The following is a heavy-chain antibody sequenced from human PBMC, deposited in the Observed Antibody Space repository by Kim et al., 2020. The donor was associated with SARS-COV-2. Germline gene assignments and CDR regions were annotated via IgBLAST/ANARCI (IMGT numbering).Heavy chain of an antibody. CDR3: ARLVSITMVRGVQYYFDY. D-gene: IGHD3-10*01. V-gene: IGHV3-7*03. Sequence: GGSLRLSCAASGFTFSSYWMSWVRQAPGKGLEWVANIKQDGSEKYYVDSVKGRFTISRDNAKNSLYLQMNSLRAEDTAVYYCARLVSITMVRGVQYYFDYWGQGTLVTVSS. CDR1: GFTFSSYW. J-gene: IGHJ4*02. CDR2: IKQDGSEK.